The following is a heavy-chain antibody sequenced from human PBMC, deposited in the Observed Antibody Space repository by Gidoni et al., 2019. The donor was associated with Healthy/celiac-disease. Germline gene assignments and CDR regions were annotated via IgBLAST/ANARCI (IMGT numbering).Heavy chain of an antibody. CDR3: ARRVEVAVAGMEDYFDY. J-gene: IGHJ4*02. V-gene: IGHV4-59*08. D-gene: IGHD6-19*01. CDR2: IYYSGST. Sequence: QVQLQESGPGLVKPSETLSLTCTVSGGSISSYYWSWIRQPPGKGLEWIGYIYYSGSTNYNPSLKSRVTISVDTSKNQFSLKLSSVTAADTAVYYCARRVEVAVAGMEDYFDYWGQGTLVTVSS. CDR1: GGSISSYY.